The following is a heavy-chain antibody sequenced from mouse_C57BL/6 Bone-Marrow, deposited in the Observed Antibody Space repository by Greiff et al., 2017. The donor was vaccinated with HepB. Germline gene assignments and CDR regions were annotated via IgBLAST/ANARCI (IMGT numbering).Heavy chain of an antibody. Sequence: EVQRVESGPVLVKPGASVKMSCKASGYTFTDYYMNWVKQSHGKSLEWIGVINPYNGGTIYNQKFKGKATLTVDKSSSTAYMELNSLTSEDSSVYYCARDKAMDYWGQGTSVTVSS. J-gene: IGHJ4*01. CDR1: GYTFTDYY. V-gene: IGHV1-19*01. CDR2: INPYNGGT. CDR3: ARDKAMDY.